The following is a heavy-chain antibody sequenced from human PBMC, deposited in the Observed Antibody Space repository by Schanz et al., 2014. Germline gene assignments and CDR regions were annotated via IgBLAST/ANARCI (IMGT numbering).Heavy chain of an antibody. V-gene: IGHV3-30-3*01. D-gene: IGHD5-12*01. CDR3: ASPSGYSDYGTYFDF. J-gene: IGHJ4*02. CDR1: GFTFSSYA. CDR2: ISYDGRNK. Sequence: VQLLESGGGLVQPGGSLRLSCAASGFTFSSYAMHWVRQAPGKGLEWVAVISYDGRNKYYADSVEGRFTISRDNSRNTLYLQMNSLRTEDTAVYYCASPSGYSDYGTYFDFWGQGTLVTVSS.